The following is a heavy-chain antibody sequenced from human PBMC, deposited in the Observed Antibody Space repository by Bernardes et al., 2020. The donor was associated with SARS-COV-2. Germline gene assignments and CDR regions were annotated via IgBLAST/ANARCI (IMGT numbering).Heavy chain of an antibody. Sequence: ASVKVSCQASGYTFTDYFIHWVRQAPGQRLEWMGWINPNTGGTNYVQKFQGRVTMTRDTSITTAYMELSWLGSDDTAIYYCARTRTTISTTGIPVDHWGQGTLVTVSS. J-gene: IGHJ4*02. CDR2: INPNTGGT. CDR3: ARTRTTISTTGIPVDH. CDR1: GYTFTDYF. D-gene: IGHD2-21*02. V-gene: IGHV1-2*02.